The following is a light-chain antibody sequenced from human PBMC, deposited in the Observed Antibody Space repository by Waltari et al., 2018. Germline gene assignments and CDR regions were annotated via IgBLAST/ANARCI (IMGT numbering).Light chain of an antibody. Sequence: QSVPTQPPSASGTPGQRVTISCSGSSSNIGSNYVYWYQQLPGTAPKLLIYRNNQRPTGVPDRFSCSKSGTSASLAISGLRSEDEADYYCAAWDDSLSGFYVFGTGTKVTVL. CDR2: RNN. J-gene: IGLJ1*01. CDR3: AAWDDSLSGFYV. V-gene: IGLV1-47*01. CDR1: SSNIGSNY.